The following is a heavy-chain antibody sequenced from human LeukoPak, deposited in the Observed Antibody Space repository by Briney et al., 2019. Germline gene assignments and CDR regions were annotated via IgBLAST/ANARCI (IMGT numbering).Heavy chain of an antibody. CDR2: ISSSSSYI. D-gene: IGHD1-14*01. J-gene: IGHJ6*03. CDR1: GFTFSSYG. V-gene: IGHV3-21*01. Sequence: GGSLRLSCAASGFTFSSYGMSWVRQAPGKGLEWVSSISSSSSYIYYADSVKGRFTISRDNAKNSLYLQMNSLRAEDTAVYYCARGTGPWGYYYYMDVWGKGTTVTVSS. CDR3: ARGTGPWGYYYYMDV.